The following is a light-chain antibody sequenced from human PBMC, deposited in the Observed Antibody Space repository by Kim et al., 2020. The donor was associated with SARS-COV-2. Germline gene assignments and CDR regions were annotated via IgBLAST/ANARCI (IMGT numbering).Light chain of an antibody. V-gene: IGKV3-15*01. Sequence: EIVMTQSPATLSVSPGERATLSCRASQSVNNNLAWYQQKPGQAPRLLIYGASTRAIDLPARFSGSGSGTEFTLTISSLQSEDFGVYYCQQHNNWPLTFGGGTKVDIK. J-gene: IGKJ4*01. CDR3: QQHNNWPLT. CDR1: QSVNNN. CDR2: GAS.